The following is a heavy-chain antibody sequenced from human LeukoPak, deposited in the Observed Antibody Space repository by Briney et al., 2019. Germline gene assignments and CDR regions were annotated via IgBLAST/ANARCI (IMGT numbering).Heavy chain of an antibody. CDR2: IIPIFGTA. Sequence: SVKVSCKASGGTFSSYAISWVRQAPGQGLEWMGGIIPIFGTANYAQKFQGRVTITADKSTSTAYMEPSSLRSEDTAVYYCATERYFDWLFEFKYYYYYGMDVWGKGTTVTVSS. V-gene: IGHV1-69*06. D-gene: IGHD3-9*01. CDR1: GGTFSSYA. J-gene: IGHJ6*04. CDR3: ATERYFDWLFEFKYYYYYGMDV.